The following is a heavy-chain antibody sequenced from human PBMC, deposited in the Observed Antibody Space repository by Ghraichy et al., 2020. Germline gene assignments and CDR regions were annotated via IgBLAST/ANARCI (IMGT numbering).Heavy chain of an antibody. V-gene: IGHV3-48*01. CDR2: ITNSGSSI. Sequence: GGSLRLSCAASGFRFSGYSMNWVRQAPGKGLEWVSYITNSGSSIYYAESVKGRFTISRDNAKNSLYLQMNSLRAEDTAVYYCARDPTDYDILTGYIFAQHQYYFVFWGQGVLVTVSS. J-gene: IGHJ4*02. CDR1: GFRFSGYS. CDR3: ARDPTDYDILTGYIFAQHQYYFVF. D-gene: IGHD3-9*01.